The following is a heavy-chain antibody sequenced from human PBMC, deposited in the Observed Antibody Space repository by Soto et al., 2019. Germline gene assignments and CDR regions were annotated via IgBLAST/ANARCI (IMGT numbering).Heavy chain of an antibody. D-gene: IGHD2-2*02. J-gene: IGHJ3*02. CDR2: IYYSGST. Sequence: SETLSLTCTVSGGSISSGGYYWSWIRQHPGKGLEWIGYIYYSGSTYYNPSLKSRVTISVDTSKNQFSLKLSSVTAAATAVYYCARRTRGRYCSSTSCYTVGDAFDIWGQGTMVTV. V-gene: IGHV4-31*03. CDR1: GGSISSGGYY. CDR3: ARRTRGRYCSSTSCYTVGDAFDI.